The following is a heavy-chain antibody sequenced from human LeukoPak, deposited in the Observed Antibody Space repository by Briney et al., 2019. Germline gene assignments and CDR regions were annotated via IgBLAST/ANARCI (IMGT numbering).Heavy chain of an antibody. D-gene: IGHD2-8*01. CDR3: AKDRSCTNDVCHGDFDY. CDR2: ISGSGGST. CDR1: GFIFSSYA. Sequence: GGSLRLSCAASGFIFSSYAMSWGRQAPGEGLEWVSTISGSGGSTYYADSVKGRFTISRDNSKNTGYLQMNSLRAEDTAVYYCAKDRSCTNDVCHGDFDYWGQGTLVTVSS. V-gene: IGHV3-23*01. J-gene: IGHJ4*02.